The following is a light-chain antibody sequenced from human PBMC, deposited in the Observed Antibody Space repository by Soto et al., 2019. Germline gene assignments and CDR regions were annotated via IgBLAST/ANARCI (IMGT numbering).Light chain of an antibody. CDR2: KAS. V-gene: IGKV1-5*03. CDR3: QQYYSYPWT. J-gene: IGKJ1*01. CDR1: QSISSW. Sequence: DIQMTQSPSTLSASVGDRVTITCRASQSISSWLAWYQQKPGKAPKLLIYKASSLESGVPSRFSGSVSGTEFTLTISSLQPDDFATYYCQQYYSYPWTFGQGTKVEIK.